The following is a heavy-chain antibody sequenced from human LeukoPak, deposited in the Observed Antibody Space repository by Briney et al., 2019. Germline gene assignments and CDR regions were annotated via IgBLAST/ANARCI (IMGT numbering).Heavy chain of an antibody. J-gene: IGHJ4*02. Sequence: PSETLSLTCTVSGGSISIYYWSWIRQPPGKGLEWIGYIYYSGSTNYNPSLKSRVTISVDTSKNQFSLKLSSVTAADTAVYYCARESGLNSSGWPPDYWGQGTLVTVSS. CDR1: GGSISIYY. V-gene: IGHV4-59*01. CDR3: ARESGLNSSGWPPDY. D-gene: IGHD6-19*01. CDR2: IYYSGST.